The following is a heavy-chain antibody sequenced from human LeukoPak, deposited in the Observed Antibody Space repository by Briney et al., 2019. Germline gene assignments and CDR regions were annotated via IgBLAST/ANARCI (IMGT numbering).Heavy chain of an antibody. CDR3: ASSDDYGGNRFDY. Sequence: QPGGSLRLSCAASGFTFSIYSMNWVRQPPGKGLEWVSYISSSSTSIYYADSVKRRFTISRDNAKNSLYLQMNSLRDDDTAVYYCASSDDYGGNRFDYWGQGTLATVSS. CDR2: ISSSSTSI. V-gene: IGHV3-48*02. J-gene: IGHJ4*02. CDR1: GFTFSIYS. D-gene: IGHD4-23*01.